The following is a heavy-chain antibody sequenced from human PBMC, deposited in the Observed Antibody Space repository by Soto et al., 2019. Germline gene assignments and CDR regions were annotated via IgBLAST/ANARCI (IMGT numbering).Heavy chain of an antibody. CDR1: GFTFSSYG. CDR3: ARDWATVTTLYYFDY. Sequence: QVQLVESGGGMVQPGRSLRLSCAASGFTFSSYGMHWVRQAPGKGLEWVAVIWYDGSNKYYADSVKGRFTISRDNSKNTLYLQMNSLRAEDTAVYYCARDWATVTTLYYFDYWGQGTLVTVSS. V-gene: IGHV3-33*01. D-gene: IGHD4-17*01. J-gene: IGHJ4*02. CDR2: IWYDGSNK.